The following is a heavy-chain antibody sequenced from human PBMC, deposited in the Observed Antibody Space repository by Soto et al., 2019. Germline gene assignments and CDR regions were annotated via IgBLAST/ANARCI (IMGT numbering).Heavy chain of an antibody. CDR3: SRGLATLPVFALDI. V-gene: IGHV2-5*01. CDR2: IYWSGDE. Sequence: SGPTLVNPAQTLTLTCSFSGFSLRTSGVGVGWIRQSPGKALEWLALIYWSGDEHYRPSLKSRLSTIKDTSKNHVVLIMTDMDPVDTATYYCSRGLATLPVFALDIWGQGTMVTVSS. CDR1: GFSLRTSGVG. D-gene: IGHD6-6*01. J-gene: IGHJ3*02.